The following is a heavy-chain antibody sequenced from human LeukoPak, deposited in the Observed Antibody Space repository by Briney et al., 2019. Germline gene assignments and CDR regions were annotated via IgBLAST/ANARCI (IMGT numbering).Heavy chain of an antibody. J-gene: IGHJ1*01. CDR3: ARSQGSSYFQH. CDR2: MNPNSGNT. V-gene: IGHV1-8*01. CDR1: GYTLTSYD. Sequence: ASVKVSCKASGYTLTSYDINWVRQATGQGLEWMGWMNPNSGNTGSAQKFQGRVTMTRNTSISTAYMELSSLRSEDTAVYYCARSQGSSYFQHWGQGTLVTVSS.